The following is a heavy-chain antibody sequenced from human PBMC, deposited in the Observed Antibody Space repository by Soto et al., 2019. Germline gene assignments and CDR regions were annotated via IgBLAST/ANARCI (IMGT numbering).Heavy chain of an antibody. D-gene: IGHD4-17*01. CDR3: TRVDEGRYGDYAYYYYGMAV. CDR1: GFTFGDYA. V-gene: IGHV3-49*03. Sequence: HPGGSLRLSCTASGFTFGDYAMSWFRQAPGKGLEWVGFIRSKAYGGTTEYAASVKGRFTISRDDSKSIAYLQMNSLKTEDTAVYYCTRVDEGRYGDYAYYYYGMAVWGQGTTVTVSS. J-gene: IGHJ6*02. CDR2: IRSKAYGGTT.